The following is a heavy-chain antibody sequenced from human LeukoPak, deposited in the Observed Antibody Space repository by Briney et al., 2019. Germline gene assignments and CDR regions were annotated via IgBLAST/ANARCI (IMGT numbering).Heavy chain of an antibody. D-gene: IGHD3-10*01. Sequence: ASVKVSCKASGYTFTSYYIHWVRQAPGQGLEWMGIINPSSGSTTYAQKFQDRVTVTGDTSTRTVYMELRSLRSEDTAVYYCARDSYAGVTGDYWGQGTLVTVSS. V-gene: IGHV1-46*01. CDR1: GYTFTSYY. J-gene: IGHJ4*02. CDR2: INPSSGST. CDR3: ARDSYAGVTGDY.